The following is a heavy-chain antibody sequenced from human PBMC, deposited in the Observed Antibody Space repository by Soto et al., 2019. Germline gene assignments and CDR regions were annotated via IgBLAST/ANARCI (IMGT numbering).Heavy chain of an antibody. CDR3: ARSLRLRTQSALYLDY. CDR2: IIPIVGTA. CDR1: VYAITSDP. J-gene: IGHJ4*02. V-gene: IGHV1-69*01. D-gene: IGHD2-15*01. Sequence: SVKVSCKASVYAITSDPMDWLRHAPEQGLEWMGGIIPIVGTANYAQKFQGRVTITADESTSTAYMELSSLRSEDTALYYFARSLRLRTQSALYLDYCGERPLVTLPS.